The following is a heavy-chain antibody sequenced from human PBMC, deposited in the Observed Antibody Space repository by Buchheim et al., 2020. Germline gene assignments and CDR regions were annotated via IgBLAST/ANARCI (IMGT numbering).Heavy chain of an antibody. Sequence: QVQLQQWGAGALKPSETLSLTCAVSGGSISGFYWTWIRQSPGKGLEWIGEINHSGDTAYSPSLKTRVTISVDTSKTQFSLNLTSVTAADTAVYYCARETLNTVVQGDHFESWGQGTL. J-gene: IGHJ4*02. CDR2: INHSGDT. CDR1: GGSISGFY. D-gene: IGHD3-10*01. CDR3: ARETLNTVVQGDHFES. V-gene: IGHV4-34*02.